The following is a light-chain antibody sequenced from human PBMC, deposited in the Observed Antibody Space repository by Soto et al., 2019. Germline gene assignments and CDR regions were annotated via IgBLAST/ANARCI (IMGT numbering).Light chain of an antibody. CDR2: RDT. J-gene: IGLJ1*01. V-gene: IGLV3-9*01. Sequence: SYELTQPLSVSVALGQTARITCGGNNIGSKNVHWYQQKPGQAPVLVIYRDTNRPSGIPERFSGSNSGNTATLTISRAQAGGEALYYCQVWDSSTVFGTGTKVTVL. CDR1: NIGSKN. CDR3: QVWDSSTV.